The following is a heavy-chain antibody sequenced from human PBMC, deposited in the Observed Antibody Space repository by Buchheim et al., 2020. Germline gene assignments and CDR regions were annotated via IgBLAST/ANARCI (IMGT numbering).Heavy chain of an antibody. CDR2: INPNSGGT. CDR1: GYTFTGYY. CDR3: ARDPTGYYYDSSGYYYTYYYCGMDV. J-gene: IGHJ6*02. D-gene: IGHD3-22*01. V-gene: IGHV1-2*02. Sequence: QVQLVQSGAEVKKPGASVKVSCKASGYTFTGYYMHWVRQAPGQGLEWMGWINPNSGGTNYAQKFQGRVTMTRDTSLSTAYMELSRLRSDDTAVYYCARDPTGYYYDSSGYYYTYYYCGMDVWGQGTT.